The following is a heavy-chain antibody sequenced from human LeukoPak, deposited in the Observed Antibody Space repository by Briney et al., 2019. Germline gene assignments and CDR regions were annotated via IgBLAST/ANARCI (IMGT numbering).Heavy chain of an antibody. Sequence: SETLSLTCTVSGGSISSSTYYWGWVRQSPGKGLEWIGSVHYSGSTYYNPSLKSRVTISVDTSKNQLSLKLNSVTAADTAVYYCAKSRYGDLDYWGQGTLVTVSS. J-gene: IGHJ4*02. D-gene: IGHD4-17*01. CDR3: AKSRYGDLDY. V-gene: IGHV4-39*07. CDR2: VHYSGST. CDR1: GGSISSSTYY.